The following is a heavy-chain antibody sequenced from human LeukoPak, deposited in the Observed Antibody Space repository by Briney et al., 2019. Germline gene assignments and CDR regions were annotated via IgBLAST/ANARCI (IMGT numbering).Heavy chain of an antibody. CDR2: ISGSGGST. Sequence: PGGSLRLSCAASGFTFSSYAMSWVRQAPGKGLEWVSAISGSGGSTYYADSVKGRFTISRDNSKNTLYLQMNSLRAEDTAVYYCAKGLYQLLFSSDYGMDVWGQGPRSPSP. CDR1: GFTFSSYA. V-gene: IGHV3-23*01. CDR3: AKGLYQLLFSSDYGMDV. D-gene: IGHD2-2*01. J-gene: IGHJ6*02.